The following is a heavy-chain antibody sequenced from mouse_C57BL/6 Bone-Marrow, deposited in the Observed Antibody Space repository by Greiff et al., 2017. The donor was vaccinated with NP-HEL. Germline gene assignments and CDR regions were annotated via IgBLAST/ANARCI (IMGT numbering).Heavy chain of an antibody. CDR3: ARHEDLYYYGSSSWFAY. CDR1: GYTFTEYT. Sequence: VKLMESGAELVKPGASVKLSCKASGYTFTEYTIHWVKQRSGQGLEWIGWFYPGSGSIKYNEKFKDKATLTADKSSSTVYMELSRLTSEDSAVYFCARHEDLYYYGSSSWFAYWGQGTLVTVSA. V-gene: IGHV1-62-2*01. J-gene: IGHJ3*01. CDR2: FYPGSGSI. D-gene: IGHD1-1*01.